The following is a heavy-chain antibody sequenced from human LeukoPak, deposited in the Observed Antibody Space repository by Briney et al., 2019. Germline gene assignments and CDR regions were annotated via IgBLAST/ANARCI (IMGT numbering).Heavy chain of an antibody. D-gene: IGHD7-27*01. Sequence: GSLRLSCAASGFTLSPFWMHWVRQSPRKGPVWVSRINPDGSVTNYADSVKGRFTISRDNARNTLYLQISSLSVEDTAVYFCARDMWGTFDYWGQGALVTVSS. V-gene: IGHV3-74*01. CDR2: INPDGSVT. CDR3: ARDMWGTFDY. J-gene: IGHJ4*02. CDR1: GFTLSPFW.